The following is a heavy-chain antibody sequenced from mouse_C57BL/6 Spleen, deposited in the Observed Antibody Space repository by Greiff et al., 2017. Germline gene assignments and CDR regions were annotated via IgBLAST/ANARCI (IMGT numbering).Heavy chain of an antibody. CDR1: GFTFTDYY. Sequence: EVKLVESGGGLVQPGGSLSLSCAASGFTFTDYYMSWVRQPPGKALEWLGFIRNKANGYTTEYSASVKGRFTISRDNSQSILYHQTNALRAEDSATYYCGRNTTVTDFDYWGQGTTLTVSS. V-gene: IGHV7-3*01. D-gene: IGHD1-1*01. CDR3: GRNTTVTDFDY. CDR2: IRNKANGYTT. J-gene: IGHJ2*01.